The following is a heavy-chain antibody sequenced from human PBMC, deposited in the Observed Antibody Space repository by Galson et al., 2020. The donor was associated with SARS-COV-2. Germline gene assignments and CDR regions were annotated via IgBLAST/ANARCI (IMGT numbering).Heavy chain of an antibody. J-gene: IGHJ4*02. Sequence: GGSLRLSCAASGFTLSSYSMNWVRQAPGKGLEWVSSISSSSSYLYYADSLKGRFTISRDNAKNSVFLQMNSLRAEDTAVYYCAREGARQGVIVYNDYWGQGTLVTVSS. CDR3: AREGARQGVIVYNDY. V-gene: IGHV3-21*01. CDR2: ISSSSSYL. D-gene: IGHD3-16*02. CDR1: GFTLSSYS.